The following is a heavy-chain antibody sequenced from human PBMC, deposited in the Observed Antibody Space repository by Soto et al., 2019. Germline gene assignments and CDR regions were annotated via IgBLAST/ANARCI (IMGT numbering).Heavy chain of an antibody. CDR3: ARGGYSSGYYYSFDS. V-gene: IGHV1-3*01. J-gene: IGHJ4*02. D-gene: IGHD3-22*01. Sequence: QVQLVQSGAEVKKPGASVKVSCKASGYTFPNYAIHWVRQAPGQRLECMGWINAASGNTKYSQSFQGRVTITRDTSGSTAYKEVSSLTSEDTAVYYCARGGYSSGYYYSFDSWGQGTLVTVSS. CDR2: INAASGNT. CDR1: GYTFPNYA.